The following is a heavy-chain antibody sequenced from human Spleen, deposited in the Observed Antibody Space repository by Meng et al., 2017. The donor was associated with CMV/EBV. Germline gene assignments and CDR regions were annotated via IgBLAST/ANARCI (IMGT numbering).Heavy chain of an antibody. V-gene: IGHV3-11*04. CDR1: GFSFSDYY. CDR3: ARQIVSSGLFDY. J-gene: IGHJ4*02. D-gene: IGHD3-22*01. CDR2: ISTSGSTI. Sequence: GESLKISCEASGFSFSDYYMSWIRQAPGKGLEWLSYISTSGSTISYADSVKGRFTISRDNARNSLYLHMNGLRPGDTALYYCARQIVSSGLFDYWGQGTLVTVSS.